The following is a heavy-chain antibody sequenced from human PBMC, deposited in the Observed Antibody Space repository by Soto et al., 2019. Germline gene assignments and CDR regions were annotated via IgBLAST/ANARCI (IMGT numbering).Heavy chain of an antibody. CDR1: GYTFSDYG. CDR3: ARSRGAAMVTSDY. CDR2: ISAYNGNT. D-gene: IGHD2-2*01. J-gene: IGHJ4*02. V-gene: IGHV1-18*01. Sequence: GASVKVSCKASGYTFSDYGVTWVRQAPGQGLQWMGWISAYNGNTDYAQKFQGRVTMTTDTSTSTGYMELRSLSSDDTAVYFCARSRGAAMVTSDYWGQGTLVTVSS.